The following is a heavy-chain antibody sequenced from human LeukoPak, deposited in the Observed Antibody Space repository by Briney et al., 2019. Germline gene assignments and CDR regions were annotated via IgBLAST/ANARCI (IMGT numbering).Heavy chain of an antibody. CDR3: ARKASITIFGVVIMTPHAFDI. CDR2: IIHSGSK. V-gene: IGHV4-34*12. CDR1: GGSLSGYY. Sequence: PQTLSLTCAVYGGSLSGYYGSWVRQPQGKGLGWIGEIIHSGSKNFNPSLKSRVTISVDTSKNKFSLNLSSGTAADATVYYYARKASITIFGVVIMTPHAFDIWGQGTMVTASS. J-gene: IGHJ3*02. D-gene: IGHD3-3*01.